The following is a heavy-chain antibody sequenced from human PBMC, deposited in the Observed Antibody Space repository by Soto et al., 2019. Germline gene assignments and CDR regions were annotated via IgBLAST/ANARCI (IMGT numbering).Heavy chain of an antibody. J-gene: IGHJ4*02. CDR2: ISGSGGHT. CDR1: GFSFSSYG. Sequence: GGSLRLSCAASGFSFSSYGMSWVRQAPGKGLEWVSAISGSGGHTYFADSMKGRFTISRDNSDYTVHLQMNSLRAEDTAIYYCAKDQGQQSAPSMFDSWGQGTLVTVSS. V-gene: IGHV3-23*01. D-gene: IGHD6-13*01. CDR3: AKDQGQQSAPSMFDS.